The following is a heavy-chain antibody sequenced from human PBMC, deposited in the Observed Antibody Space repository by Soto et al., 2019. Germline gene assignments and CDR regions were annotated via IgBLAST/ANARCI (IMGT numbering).Heavy chain of an antibody. J-gene: IGHJ6*02. D-gene: IGHD3-3*01. CDR3: ARDPITIFGVVTNYYGMDV. V-gene: IGHV3-30-3*01. Sequence: GGSLRLSCAASGFTFSSYAMHWVRQAPGKGLEWVAVISYDGSNKYYADSVKGRFTISRDNSKNTLYLQMNSLRAEDTAVYYCARDPITIFGVVTNYYGMDVWGQGTTVTVS. CDR1: GFTFSSYA. CDR2: ISYDGSNK.